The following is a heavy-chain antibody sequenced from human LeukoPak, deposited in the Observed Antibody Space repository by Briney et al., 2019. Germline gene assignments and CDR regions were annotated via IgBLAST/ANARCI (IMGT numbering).Heavy chain of an antibody. CDR1: GDSISSYY. CDR3: ARGYSSTSGRPDY. Sequence: SETLSLTCTVSGDSISSYYWSWIRQPPGKELEWIGYIYYSGSTNYNPSLKSRVTISLETSKKQFSLKLISVTAADTAVYYCARGYSSTSGRPDYWGQGTLVTVSS. J-gene: IGHJ4*02. D-gene: IGHD6-19*01. V-gene: IGHV4-59*08. CDR2: IYYSGST.